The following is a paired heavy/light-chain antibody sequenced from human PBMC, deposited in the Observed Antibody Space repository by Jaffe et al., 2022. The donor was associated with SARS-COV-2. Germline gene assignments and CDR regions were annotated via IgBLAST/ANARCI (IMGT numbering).Heavy chain of an antibody. Sequence: EVLLVESGGGLVQPGGSLRLSCVGYGLTFNGYWMSWVRQAPGKGLEWVANIKEDGREKYYVDSVRGRFAISRDNAKNSLYLQMNSLRAEDTAVYYCGRARDWSSNWGKGTPVTVSS. V-gene: IGHV3-7*01. CDR1: GLTFNGYW. J-gene: IGHJ4*02. CDR2: IKEDGREK. CDR3: GRARDWSSN. D-gene: IGHD3-9*01.
Light chain of an antibody. CDR3: QQYYNWPPEYT. J-gene: IGKJ2*01. V-gene: IGKV3-15*01. CDR1: QSVSTN. CDR2: DAS. Sequence: EIVMTQSPATLSVSPGERATLSCRASQSVSTNLAWYQKKPGQGPRLLIYDASTRPTGIPARFSGSGSGTEFTLTISSLQSEDFAVYYCQQYYNWPPEYTFGQGTKVEIK.